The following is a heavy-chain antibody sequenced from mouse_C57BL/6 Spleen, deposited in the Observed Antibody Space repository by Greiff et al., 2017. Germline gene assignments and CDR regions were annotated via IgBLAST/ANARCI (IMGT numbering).Heavy chain of an antibody. V-gene: IGHV1-81*01. CDR3: ARKNYSNAAGFAY. CDR2: IYPRSGNT. Sequence: VQLQQSGAELARPGASVKLSCKASGYTFTCYGISWVKQRTGQGLEWIGEIYPRSGNTYYNEKFKGKATLTADKSSSTAYMELRSLTSEDSAVYFCARKNYSNAAGFAYWGQGTLVTVSA. D-gene: IGHD2-5*01. J-gene: IGHJ3*01. CDR1: GYTFTCYG.